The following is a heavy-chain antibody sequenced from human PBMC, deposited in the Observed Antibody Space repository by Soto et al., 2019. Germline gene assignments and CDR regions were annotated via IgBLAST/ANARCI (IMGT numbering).Heavy chain of an antibody. CDR3: ARVIAAAGNYYYYMDV. D-gene: IGHD6-13*01. CDR2: IWYDGSNK. V-gene: IGHV3-33*01. Sequence: GGSLRLSCAASGFTFSSYGMHWVRQAPGKGLEWVAVIWYDGSNKYYADSVKGRFTISRDNSKNTLYLQMNSLRAEDTAVYYCARVIAAAGNYYYYMDVWGKGTTVTVSS. J-gene: IGHJ6*03. CDR1: GFTFSSYG.